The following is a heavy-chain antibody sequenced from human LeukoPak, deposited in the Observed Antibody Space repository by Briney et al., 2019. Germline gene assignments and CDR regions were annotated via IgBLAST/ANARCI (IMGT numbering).Heavy chain of an antibody. Sequence: PGGSLRLSCTASGFTFRSYGMRWVRQAPGKGLEWVAVIWHDGSNKYYADSVKGRFTISRNNSDDTLTLQMNSLRVEDTAVYYCARDGSGLDVWGQGTTVTVSS. D-gene: IGHD1-1*01. V-gene: IGHV3-33*01. J-gene: IGHJ6*02. CDR1: GFTFRSYG. CDR3: ARDGSGLDV. CDR2: IWHDGSNK.